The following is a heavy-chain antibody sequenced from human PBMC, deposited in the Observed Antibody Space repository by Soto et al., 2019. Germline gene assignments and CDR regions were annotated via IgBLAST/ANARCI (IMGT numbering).Heavy chain of an antibody. Sequence: QITLNESGPTVVRPTETLTLTCRFSGFSLTTSGVGLGWIRQSPGKAPEWLALIYWDDDKRYSASLKSRLTITKDTPKNQVVLTVSDLDPTDTATYYCAHRVLRTVFGLVTTTAIYFDFWGQGTPVAVSS. V-gene: IGHV2-5*02. CDR2: IYWDDDK. D-gene: IGHD3-3*01. J-gene: IGHJ4*02. CDR3: AHRVLRTVFGLVTTTAIYFDF. CDR1: GFSLTTSGVG.